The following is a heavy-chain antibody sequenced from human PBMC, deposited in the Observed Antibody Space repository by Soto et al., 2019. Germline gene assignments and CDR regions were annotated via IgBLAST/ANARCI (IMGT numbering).Heavy chain of an antibody. CDR3: ATTPTLVPAIKPGFDC. CDR1: AYTFSNYG. J-gene: IGHJ4*02. D-gene: IGHD2-2*01. V-gene: IGHV1-18*01. CDR2: ITAYNGNT. Sequence: GASVKVSCKASAYTFSNYGITWVRQAPGQGLEWMGWITAYNGNTNYAQKFLGRVTMTTDTSTSIAYMELRSLRFDDTAIYYCATTPTLVPAIKPGFDCWGQGTLVSVSS.